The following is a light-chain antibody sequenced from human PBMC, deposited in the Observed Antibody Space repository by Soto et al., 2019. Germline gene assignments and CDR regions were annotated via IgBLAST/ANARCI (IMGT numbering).Light chain of an antibody. CDR2: KAS. V-gene: IGKV1-5*03. Sequence: DIQMTQSPSTLSASVGDRVTITCRASQSISTWLAWYQQKPGKAPNLLIYKASSLESGVPSRFSGSGSGTEFTLTISSLQPDDFATYNCQQYNNYYTFGQGTKLEIK. J-gene: IGKJ2*01. CDR3: QQYNNYYT. CDR1: QSISTW.